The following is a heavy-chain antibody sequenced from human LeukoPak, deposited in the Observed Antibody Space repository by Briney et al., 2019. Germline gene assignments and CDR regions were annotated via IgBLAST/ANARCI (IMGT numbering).Heavy chain of an antibody. V-gene: IGHV1-2*02. CDR3: ARDNQLLSQLHDFDY. D-gene: IGHD2-2*01. Sequence: PRASVKVSCKASGYTFTGYYMHWVRQAPGQGLEWMGWINPNSGGTNYAQKFQGRVTMTRDTSISTAYMELSRLRSDDTAVYYCARDNQLLSQLHDFDYWGQGTLVTVSS. J-gene: IGHJ4*02. CDR1: GYTFTGYY. CDR2: INPNSGGT.